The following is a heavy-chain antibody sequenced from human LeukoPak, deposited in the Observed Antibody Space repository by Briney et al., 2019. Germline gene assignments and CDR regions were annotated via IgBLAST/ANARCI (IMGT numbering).Heavy chain of an antibody. J-gene: IGHJ6*02. CDR2: IYYSGST. V-gene: IGHV4-59*08. Sequence: PSETLSLTCTVSGGSISSYYWSWIRQPPGKGLEWIGYIYYSGSTNYNPSLKSRVTISVDTSKNQFSLKLSSVTAADTAVYYWARLRYGMDVWGQGTTVTVSS. CDR1: GGSISSYY. CDR3: ARLRYGMDV.